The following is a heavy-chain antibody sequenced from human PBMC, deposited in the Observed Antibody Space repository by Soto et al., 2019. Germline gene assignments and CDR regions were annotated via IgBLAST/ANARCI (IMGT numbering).Heavy chain of an antibody. CDR3: ANDPYYYASEN. Sequence: GGSLRLSCAASGFTFSSYWMSWVRQAPGKGLEWVANIKQDGSEKYYVDSVKGRFTISRDNARNSLYLQMNSLRAEDTAFYYCANDPYYYASENWGQGTLVTVSS. CDR1: GFTFSSYW. J-gene: IGHJ4*02. CDR2: IKQDGSEK. V-gene: IGHV3-7*03. D-gene: IGHD3-10*01.